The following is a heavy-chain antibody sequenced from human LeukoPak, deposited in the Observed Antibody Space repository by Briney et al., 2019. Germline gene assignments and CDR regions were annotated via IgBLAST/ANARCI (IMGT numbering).Heavy chain of an antibody. CDR2: INPNSGGT. Sequence: SVKVSCKAXXYTFTXYYMHWVRQAPGQGLEWMGWINPNSGGTNYAQKVQGRVTMTRDTSISTAYMELSRLRSDDTAVYYCAREAPRVLCGGDCYYNDYWGQGTLVTVSS. CDR1: XYTFTXYY. J-gene: IGHJ4*02. V-gene: IGHV1-2*02. CDR3: AREAPRVLCGGDCYYNDY. D-gene: IGHD2-21*02.